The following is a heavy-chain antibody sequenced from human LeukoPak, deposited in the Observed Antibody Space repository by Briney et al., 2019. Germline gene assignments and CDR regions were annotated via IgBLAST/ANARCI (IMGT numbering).Heavy chain of an antibody. CDR3: AKDLGYSYGPDY. D-gene: IGHD5-18*01. V-gene: IGHV3-30*18. CDR1: GFTFSSYG. Sequence: PGRSLRLSCAASGFTFSSYGMHWVRQAPGKGLEWVAVISYDGSNKYYADSVKGRFTISRDNSKNTLYLQMNSLRAEDTAVYYCAKDLGYSYGPDYWGQGTLVTVSS. J-gene: IGHJ4*02. CDR2: ISYDGSNK.